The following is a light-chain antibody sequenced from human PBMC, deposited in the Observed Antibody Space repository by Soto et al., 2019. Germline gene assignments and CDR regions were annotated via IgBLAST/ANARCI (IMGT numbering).Light chain of an antibody. J-gene: IGLJ3*02. V-gene: IGLV2-11*01. CDR2: DVT. Sequence: QSALTQPRSVSGSPGQSVTISCTGTSSNVGGYNYVSWYQHHPGKAPKLIIYDVTSRPSGVPARFSGSKSGSTASLTISGLQAEDEADYYCCSYAGTYTWVFGGGTKVTVL. CDR1: SSNVGGYNY. CDR3: CSYAGTYTWV.